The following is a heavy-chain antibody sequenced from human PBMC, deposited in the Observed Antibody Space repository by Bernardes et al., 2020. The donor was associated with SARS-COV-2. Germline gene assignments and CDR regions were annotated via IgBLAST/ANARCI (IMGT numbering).Heavy chain of an antibody. CDR3: ATDGSFGVQGVIIYAMDV. CDR2: FDPEDGET. CDR1: GYTLSELP. V-gene: IGHV1-24*01. Sequence: ASVKVSRKVSGYTLSELPMHWVRQAPGKGPEWMGNFDPEDGETIYAEKFQGRVTMTEDTSTDTAYMELSSLRSEDTAVYYCATDGSFGVQGVIIYAMDVWGQGTTVTVSS. J-gene: IGHJ6*02. D-gene: IGHD3-10*01.